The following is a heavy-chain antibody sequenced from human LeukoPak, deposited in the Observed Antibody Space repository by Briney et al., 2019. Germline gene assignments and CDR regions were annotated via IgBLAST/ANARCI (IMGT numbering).Heavy chain of an antibody. J-gene: IGHJ3*02. CDR2: IYYSGST. Sequence: SETLSLTCTVSGGSISSYYWSWIRQPPGKGLEWIGYIYYSGSTNYNPSLKSRVTISVDTSKNQFSLKLSSVTAADTAVYYCARRVAVAGTDDAFDIWGQGTMVTVSS. CDR3: ARRVAVAGTDDAFDI. CDR1: GGSISSYY. D-gene: IGHD6-19*01. V-gene: IGHV4-59*08.